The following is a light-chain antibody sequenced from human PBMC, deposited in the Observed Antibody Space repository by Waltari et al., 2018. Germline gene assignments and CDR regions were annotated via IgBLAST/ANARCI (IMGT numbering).Light chain of an antibody. Sequence: EIVLTQSPGTLSLSPGERGTLSCRASQSVSRFLAWYQQKPGQAPRLLIYGASTRATGIPDRFSGSGSGTDFSLTINRLEPEDFAVYYCQKYDRLLATFGQGTKVEIK. CDR3: QKYDRLLAT. J-gene: IGKJ1*01. V-gene: IGKV3-20*01. CDR1: QSVSRF. CDR2: GAS.